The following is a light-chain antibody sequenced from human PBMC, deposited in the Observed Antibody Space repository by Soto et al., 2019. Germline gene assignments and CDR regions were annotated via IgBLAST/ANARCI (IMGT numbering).Light chain of an antibody. V-gene: IGKV3-15*01. CDR2: DAS. Sequence: EVVMTQSPATLSVSPGVRATLSCRASQSVSRNLAWYRQRPGRAPRLLIYDASTRATNIPTRFSGSGSGTEFTLTISSLQSEDFAVYYCQQYNHWPLYTFGQGTKLEIK. CDR1: QSVSRN. J-gene: IGKJ2*01. CDR3: QQYNHWPLYT.